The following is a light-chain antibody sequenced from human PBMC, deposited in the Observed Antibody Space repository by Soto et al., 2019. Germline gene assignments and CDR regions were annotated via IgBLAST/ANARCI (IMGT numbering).Light chain of an antibody. CDR2: DAS. CDR1: QGISNY. CDR3: QKYNSAPLT. Sequence: DIQMTQSPSSLSASVGDRVTITCRASQGISNYLAWYQQKPGKVPKLLIYDASTLQSGVPSRFSGRGSGKDFPLTISSLQPEDVASYYCQKYNSAPLTFGGGTKVEIK. V-gene: IGKV1-27*01. J-gene: IGKJ4*01.